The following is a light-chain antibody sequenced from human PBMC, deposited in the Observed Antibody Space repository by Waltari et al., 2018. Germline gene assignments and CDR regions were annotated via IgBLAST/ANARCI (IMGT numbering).Light chain of an antibody. V-gene: IGLV2-11*01. J-gene: IGLJ3*02. CDR3: CSYGGSSWV. Sequence: QSALTQPRSVSGSPGQSVTISCTGTSSDVGGYNYVSWYQHLPGQAPKLIIYDVTKCPSGVPDRFSGSKSSNTASLTISGLLGEDEADYYCCSYGGSSWVFGGGTKLTVL. CDR1: SSDVGGYNY. CDR2: DVT.